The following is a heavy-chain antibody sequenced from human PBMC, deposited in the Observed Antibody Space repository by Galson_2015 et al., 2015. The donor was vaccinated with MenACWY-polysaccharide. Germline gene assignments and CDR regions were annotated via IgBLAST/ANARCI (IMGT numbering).Heavy chain of an antibody. J-gene: IGHJ3*02. CDR2: IIPIFGTA. Sequence: SVKVSCKASGGTFSSYAISWVRQAPGQGLEWMGGIIPIFGTANYAQKFQGRVTITADESTSTAYMELSSLRSEDTAVYYCARGYCSSTSCYWAFDIWGQGTMVTVSS. V-gene: IGHV1-69*13. CDR1: GGTFSSYA. D-gene: IGHD2-2*01. CDR3: ARGYCSSTSCYWAFDI.